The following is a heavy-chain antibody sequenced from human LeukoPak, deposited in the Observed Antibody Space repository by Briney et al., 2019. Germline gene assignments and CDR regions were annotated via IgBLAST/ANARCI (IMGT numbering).Heavy chain of an antibody. CDR2: IYYSGST. Sequence: SETLSLTCTVSGGSISSSSYYWGWIRQPPGKGLEWIGYIYYSGSTNYNPSLKSRVTISVDTSKNQFSLKLSSVTAADTAVYYCARDFVGATAWFDPWGQGTLVTVSS. D-gene: IGHD1-26*01. CDR1: GGSISSSSYY. CDR3: ARDFVGATAWFDP. J-gene: IGHJ5*02. V-gene: IGHV4-61*01.